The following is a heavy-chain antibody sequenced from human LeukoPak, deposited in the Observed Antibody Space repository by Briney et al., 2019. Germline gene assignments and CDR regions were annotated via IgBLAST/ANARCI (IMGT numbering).Heavy chain of an antibody. D-gene: IGHD3-3*01. CDR2: ISWNSGSI. CDR1: GFTFDDYA. CDR3: ATDRGWRTSGYYLYYFEY. J-gene: IGHJ4*02. Sequence: GGSLRLSCAASGFTFDDYAMHWVRQAPGKGLEWVSGISWNSGSIGYADSVKGRFTISRDNAKNSLYLQMSSLRAEDTAVYYCATDRGWRTSGYYLYYFEYWGQGTLVTFSS. V-gene: IGHV3-9*01.